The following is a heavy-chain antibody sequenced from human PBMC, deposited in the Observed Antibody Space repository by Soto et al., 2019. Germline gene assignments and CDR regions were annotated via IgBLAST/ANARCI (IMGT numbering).Heavy chain of an antibody. V-gene: IGHV3-23*01. J-gene: IGHJ6*02. CDR1: GFTFSSYA. CDR3: AKESAAGTVSWYYYGMDV. CDR2: ISGSGGST. D-gene: IGHD6-13*01. Sequence: GGSLRLSCAASGFTFSSYAMSWVRQAPGKGLEWVSAISGSGGSTYYADSVKGRFTISRDNSKNTLYLQMNSLRAEDTAVYYCAKESAAGTVSWYYYGMDVWGQGTTVTV.